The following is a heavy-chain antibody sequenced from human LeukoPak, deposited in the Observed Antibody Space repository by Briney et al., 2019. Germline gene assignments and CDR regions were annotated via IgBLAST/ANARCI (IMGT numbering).Heavy chain of an antibody. CDR2: IYYSGST. J-gene: IGHJ4*02. CDR3: ARDLGSYDILTGYSHWYYFDY. Sequence: SETLSLTCTVSGGSISSSSYYWGWIRQPPGKGLEWIGSIYYSGSTYYNPSLKSRVTISVDTSENQFSLKLSSVTAADTAVYYCARDLGSYDILTGYSHWYYFDYWGQGTLVTVSS. D-gene: IGHD3-9*01. CDR1: GGSISSSSYY. V-gene: IGHV4-39*07.